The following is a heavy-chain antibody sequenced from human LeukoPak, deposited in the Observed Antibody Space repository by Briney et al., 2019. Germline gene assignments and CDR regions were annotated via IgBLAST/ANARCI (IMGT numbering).Heavy chain of an antibody. CDR2: IRSDGSTK. CDR3: AKDEWYSSGWYLDY. J-gene: IGHJ4*02. D-gene: IGHD6-19*01. Sequence: PGGSLRLSCAASGFTFSSCGTHWVRQTPGKGLEWVAFIRSDGSTKYYADSVKGRFTISRDNSRNTLYLQMNSLRAEDTAVYFCAKDEWYSSGWYLDYWGQGTLVTVSS. V-gene: IGHV3-30*02. CDR1: GFTFSSCG.